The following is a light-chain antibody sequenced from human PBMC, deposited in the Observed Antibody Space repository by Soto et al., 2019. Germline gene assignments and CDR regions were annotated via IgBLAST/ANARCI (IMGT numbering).Light chain of an antibody. J-gene: IGKJ1*01. CDR2: GSS. CDR1: QNVASGY. Sequence: EIVLTQSPVTLSLSPGERATLSCRASQNVASGYLAWYQQKPGQAPRLLIYGSSIRGAGIPDRFSGSGSGTDFTLTISRLDPEDFAVYFCQQYGSSPRTFGQGTKVDIK. V-gene: IGKV3-20*01. CDR3: QQYGSSPRT.